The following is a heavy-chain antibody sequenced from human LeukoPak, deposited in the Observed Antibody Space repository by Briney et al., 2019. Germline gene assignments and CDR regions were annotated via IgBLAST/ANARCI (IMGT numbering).Heavy chain of an antibody. CDR2: IYSGGST. J-gene: IGHJ1*01. CDR3: AKDGLTCGGDCYQYFQH. D-gene: IGHD2-21*02. V-gene: IGHV3-53*05. Sequence: PGGSLRLSCAASGFTVSSNYMSWVRQAPGKGLEWVSVIYSGGSTYYADSVKGRFTISRDNSKNTLYLQMNSLRAEDTAVYYCAKDGLTCGGDCYQYFQHWGQGTLVTVSS. CDR1: GFTVSSNY.